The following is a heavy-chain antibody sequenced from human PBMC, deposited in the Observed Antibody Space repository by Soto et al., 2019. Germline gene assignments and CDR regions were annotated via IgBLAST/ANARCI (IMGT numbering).Heavy chain of an antibody. D-gene: IGHD6-13*01. CDR1: GFTFSSYG. Sequence: QVQLVESGGGVVQPGRSLRLSCAASGFTFSSYGMHWVRQAPGKGLEWVAVISYDGSNKYYADSIKGRFTISRDNSKNTLYLQMNSLRAEDTAVYYSAKGGQQLVLDYWGQGTLVTVSS. V-gene: IGHV3-30*18. J-gene: IGHJ4*02. CDR3: AKGGQQLVLDY. CDR2: ISYDGSNK.